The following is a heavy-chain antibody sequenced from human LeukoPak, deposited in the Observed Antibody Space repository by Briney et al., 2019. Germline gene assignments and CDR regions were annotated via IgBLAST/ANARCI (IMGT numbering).Heavy chain of an antibody. D-gene: IGHD2-2*03. Sequence: GASVKVSCKASGYTFTSYDINWVRQATGQGLEWMGWMNPNSGNTGYAQKFQGRVTITRNTSISTAYMELSSLRSEDTAVYYCARDMGLDIVVVPADPLVGGWFDPWGQGTLVTVSS. J-gene: IGHJ5*02. V-gene: IGHV1-8*03. CDR1: GYTFTSYD. CDR2: MNPNSGNT. CDR3: ARDMGLDIVVVPADPLVGGWFDP.